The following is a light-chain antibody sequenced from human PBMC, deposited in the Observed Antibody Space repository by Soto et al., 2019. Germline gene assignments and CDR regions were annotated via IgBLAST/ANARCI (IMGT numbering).Light chain of an antibody. CDR3: SSYTSSSTYG. CDR2: DVS. V-gene: IGLV2-14*01. Sequence: QSALTQPASVSGSPGQSITISCTGTSSDVGNYNYVSWYQQHPGKAPKLMIHDVSNRPSGVSNRFSGSKSGNTASLTISGLQAEDEADYYCSSYTSSSTYGFGTGTKVTVL. J-gene: IGLJ1*01. CDR1: SSDVGNYNY.